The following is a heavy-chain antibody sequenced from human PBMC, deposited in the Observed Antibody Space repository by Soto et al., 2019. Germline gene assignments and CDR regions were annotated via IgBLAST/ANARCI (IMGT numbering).Heavy chain of an antibody. J-gene: IGHJ5*01. CDR2: IYYSGNT. V-gene: IGHV4-61*01. D-gene: IGHD5-18*01. CDR1: GDSDTGGNYY. CDR3: ARNPVDTSMISWFAP. Sequence: SETLSLTCTVSGDSDTGGNYYWSWIREPPGKGLEWIGYIYYSGNTNYSPSVKSRVTISLDTSNNQFSLKLSSVPAADTAGYYCARNPVDTSMISWFAPWGQGTLVTVSS.